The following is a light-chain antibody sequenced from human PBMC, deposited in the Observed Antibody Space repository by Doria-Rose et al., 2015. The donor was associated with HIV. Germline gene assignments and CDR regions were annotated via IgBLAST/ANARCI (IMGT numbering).Light chain of an antibody. CDR1: QSFSSTY. J-gene: IGKJ1*01. V-gene: IGKV3-20*01. CDR2: DGS. Sequence: DIVLTQSPGTLSLSPGERATLSCRASQSFSSTYLAWYQQKPGQAPSLLIYDGSTRATGIPDRFSASGSGTDFTRTINRLEPEYFALYYCHQYGTSWTFGQGTKVEI. CDR3: HQYGTSWT.